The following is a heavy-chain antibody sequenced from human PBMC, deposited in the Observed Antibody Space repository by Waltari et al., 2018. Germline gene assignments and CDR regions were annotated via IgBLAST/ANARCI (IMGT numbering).Heavy chain of an antibody. D-gene: IGHD3-22*01. CDR2: IIPIFGTA. J-gene: IGHJ4*02. CDR1: GGTFRSYA. Sequence: QVQLVQSGAEVKKHGSSVKVSCKASGGTFRSYAISRVRQAPGQGLEWMGRIIPIFGTANYAQKFQGRVTITADKSTSTAYMELSSLRSEDTAVYYCAREGGRGYYDSSGYLSIWGQGTLVTVSS. V-gene: IGHV1-69*08. CDR3: AREGGRGYYDSSGYLSI.